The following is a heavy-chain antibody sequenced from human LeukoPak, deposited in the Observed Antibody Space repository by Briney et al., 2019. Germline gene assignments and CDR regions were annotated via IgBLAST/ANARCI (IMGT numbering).Heavy chain of an antibody. J-gene: IGHJ6*02. CDR2: INPNSGGT. CDR3: ARGHYYDSSGYPRADYYYYGMDV. Sequence: GASVEVSCKASGYTFTGYYMHWVRQAPGQGLEWMGWINPNSGGTNYAQKFQGRVTMTRDTSISTAYMELSRLRSDDTAVYYCARGHYYDSSGYPRADYYYYGMDVWGQGTTVTVSS. V-gene: IGHV1-2*02. D-gene: IGHD3-22*01. CDR1: GYTFTGYY.